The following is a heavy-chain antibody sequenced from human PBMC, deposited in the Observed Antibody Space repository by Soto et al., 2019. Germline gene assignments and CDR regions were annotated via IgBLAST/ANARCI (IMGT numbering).Heavy chain of an antibody. J-gene: IGHJ4*02. V-gene: IGHV1-69*01. CDR2: IIPIFGTA. D-gene: IGHD3-10*01. CDR3: ARDPDMVRGTEHPNYFDY. Sequence: QVQLVQSGAEVKKPGSSVKVSCKASGGTFSSYAISWVRQAPGQGLEWMGGIIPIFGTANYAQKFQGRVTITADESTSTAYMELSSLRSEDTAVYYCARDPDMVRGTEHPNYFDYWGQGTLVTVSS. CDR1: GGTFSSYA.